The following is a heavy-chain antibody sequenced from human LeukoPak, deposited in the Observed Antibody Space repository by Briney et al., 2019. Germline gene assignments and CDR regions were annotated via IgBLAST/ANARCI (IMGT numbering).Heavy chain of an antibody. CDR2: IYYSGST. CDR3: ARRRGQSLDP. CDR1: GGSISSYY. J-gene: IGHJ5*02. Sequence: SETLSLTCTVSGGSISSYYWSWLRQPPGKGLEWIGYIYYSGSTNYNPSLKSRVTISVDTSKNQFSLKLSSVTAADTAVYYCARRRGQSLDPWGQGTLVTVS. V-gene: IGHV4-59*08.